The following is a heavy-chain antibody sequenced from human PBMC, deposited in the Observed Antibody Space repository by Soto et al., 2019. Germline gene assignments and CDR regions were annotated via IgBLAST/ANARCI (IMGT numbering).Heavy chain of an antibody. D-gene: IGHD3-10*01. CDR2: INAGNGNT. J-gene: IGHJ6*02. Sequence: ASVKVSCKASGYTFTNHGISWVRQAPGEGLEWMGWINAGNGNTKYSQKCQGRVTITRDTSASTAYMELSSLRSEDTAVYYCARDGPVWFGELLSSYYFYGMDDWGQGTTVTVSS. CDR3: ARDGPVWFGELLSSYYFYGMDD. CDR1: GYTFTNHG. V-gene: IGHV1-3*01.